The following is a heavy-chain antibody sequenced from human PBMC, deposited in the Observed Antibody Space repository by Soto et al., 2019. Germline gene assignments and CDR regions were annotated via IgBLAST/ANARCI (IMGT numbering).Heavy chain of an antibody. CDR2: IWYVGSNK. V-gene: IGHV3-33*01. CDR1: GFTFSSYG. Sequence: QVQLVESGGGVVQPGRSLRLSCAASGFTFSSYGMHWVRQAPGKGLEWVAVIWYVGSNKYYADSVKGRFTISRDNSKNTLYLQMNSLRAEDTAVYYCARAPAAGDFDYWGQGTLVTVSS. CDR3: ARAPAAGDFDY. D-gene: IGHD6-13*01. J-gene: IGHJ4*02.